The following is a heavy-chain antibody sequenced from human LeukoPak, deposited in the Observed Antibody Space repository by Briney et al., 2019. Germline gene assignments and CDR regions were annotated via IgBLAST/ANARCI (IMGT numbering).Heavy chain of an antibody. Sequence: KASETLSLTCTVSGGSISSYYWSWIRQPPGKGLEWIGEGNHNGGTKYNPSLKSRVTISADSSKNQFSLKLSSVTAADTAVYYCAKNGQSGFSFDPWGQGTLVTVSS. CDR2: GNHNGGT. CDR1: GGSISSYY. CDR3: AKNGQSGFSFDP. V-gene: IGHV4-34*01. D-gene: IGHD1-26*01. J-gene: IGHJ5*02.